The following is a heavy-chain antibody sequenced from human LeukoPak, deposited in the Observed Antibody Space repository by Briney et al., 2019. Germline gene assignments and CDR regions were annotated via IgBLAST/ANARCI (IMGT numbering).Heavy chain of an antibody. J-gene: IGHJ4*02. CDR1: GYTFTDYY. CDR2: INPNSGGT. Sequence: ASVKVSCKASGYTFTDYYMHWVRQAPGQGLEWMGWINPNSGGTNYAQKFQGRVTMTRDTSISTAYMELSRLRSDDTAVYYCASDYYDSSGLEYWGQGTLVTVSS. CDR3: ASDYYDSSGLEY. V-gene: IGHV1-2*02. D-gene: IGHD3-22*01.